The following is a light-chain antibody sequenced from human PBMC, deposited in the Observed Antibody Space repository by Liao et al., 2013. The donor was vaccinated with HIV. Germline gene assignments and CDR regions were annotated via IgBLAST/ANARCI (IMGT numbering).Light chain of an antibody. CDR1: KLGNGY. V-gene: IGLV3-1*01. CDR2: QDR. Sequence: SYELTQPPSVSVSPGQTASITCSGDKLGNGYACWYQQKPGQSPVLVIYQDRKRPSGIPERFSGSNSGNTATLAISGTQAMDEADYYCQAWDSSTAVFGTGTKVTVL. J-gene: IGLJ1*01. CDR3: QAWDSSTAV.